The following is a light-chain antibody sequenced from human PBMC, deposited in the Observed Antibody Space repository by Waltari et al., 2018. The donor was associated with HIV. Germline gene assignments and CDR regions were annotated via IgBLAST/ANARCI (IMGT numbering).Light chain of an antibody. J-gene: IGLJ1*01. CDR1: SSNIGNNA. CDR2: YDD. V-gene: IGLV1-36*01. Sequence: QSVLTQSPSVSEAPSQRVTISCSGSSSNIGNNAVNWYQQFPGKAPKLLIYYDDLLSSGFSDRFSGSKSGTSASLAIRGLQPEDEADYFCAAWDDSLNGYVFGSGTKVIV. CDR3: AAWDDSLNGYV.